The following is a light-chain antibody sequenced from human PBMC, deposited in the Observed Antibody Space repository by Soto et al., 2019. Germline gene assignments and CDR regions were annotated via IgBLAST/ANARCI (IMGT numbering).Light chain of an antibody. Sequence: EIVLTQSPATLSLSSGERATLSCMASQIVSSNYLAWYQQKPGQAPRLLIYGASTRATGIPDRFSGSGSGTDFTLTINRLEPEDFAVYYCHQYGSSPRTFGQGTKVDIK. CDR1: QIVSSNY. J-gene: IGKJ1*01. CDR3: HQYGSSPRT. CDR2: GAS. V-gene: IGKV3-20*01.